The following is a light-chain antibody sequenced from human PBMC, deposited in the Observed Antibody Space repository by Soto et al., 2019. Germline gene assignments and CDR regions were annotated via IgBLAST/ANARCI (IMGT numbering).Light chain of an antibody. Sequence: QSVLTQPASVSGSPGQSITISCTGTSSDVGGYNYVSWYQQHPGKAPKLMIYDVSNRPSGVSNRFSASKSGNTASLTISGLQAEDEADYYCSSYTSSSNLLFGGGTQLTVL. CDR1: SSDVGGYNY. CDR3: SSYTSSSNLL. V-gene: IGLV2-14*03. J-gene: IGLJ2*01. CDR2: DVS.